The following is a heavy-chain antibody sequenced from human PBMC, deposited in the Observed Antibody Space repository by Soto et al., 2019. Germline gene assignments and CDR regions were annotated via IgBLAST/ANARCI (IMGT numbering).Heavy chain of an antibody. CDR2: INTDGSST. J-gene: IGHJ4*02. Sequence: EVQLVESGGNLVQPGGSLRLSCAASGFTFSSYWMHWVRQAPGKGLVWVSRINTDGSSTSYVDSVKGRFTISRDNAKNTLYLQVNSLSVEDTAVYYCARRGQEGPGLANWGQGTLVTVSS. CDR1: GFTFSSYW. CDR3: ARRGQEGPGLAN. V-gene: IGHV3-74*01.